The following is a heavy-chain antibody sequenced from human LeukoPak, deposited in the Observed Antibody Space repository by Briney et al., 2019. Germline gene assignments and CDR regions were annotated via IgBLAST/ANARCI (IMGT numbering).Heavy chain of an antibody. Sequence: SETLSLTCAVSGDSISSGNWWSWVRQSPGKGLEWIGEIYNSGSTHYNPSLKSRVTISVDKSKNHFSLNLNFVTAADTAVYYCVKDLITEAGTGYFDYWGQGTLVTVSS. CDR1: GDSISSGNW. CDR3: VKDLITEAGTGYFDY. V-gene: IGHV4-4*02. J-gene: IGHJ4*02. D-gene: IGHD6-19*01. CDR2: IYNSGST.